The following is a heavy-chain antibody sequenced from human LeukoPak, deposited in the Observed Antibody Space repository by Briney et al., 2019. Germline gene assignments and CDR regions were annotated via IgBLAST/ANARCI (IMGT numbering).Heavy chain of an antibody. J-gene: IGHJ4*02. CDR3: AREPGYCSGGSCYFDY. D-gene: IGHD2-15*01. CDR1: GGSISSYY. Sequence: SETLSLTCTVSGGSISSYYWSWIRQPPGKGLEWIGYIYYSGSTNYNPSLKSRVTISVDTSKNQFSLKLSSVTAADTAVYYCAREPGYCSGGSCYFDYWGQGTLVTVSS. CDR2: IYYSGST. V-gene: IGHV4-59*01.